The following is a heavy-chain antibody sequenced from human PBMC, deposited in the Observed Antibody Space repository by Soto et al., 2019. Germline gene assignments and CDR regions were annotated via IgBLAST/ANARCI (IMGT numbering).Heavy chain of an antibody. CDR3: AREVAADGTFREDVFDI. V-gene: IGHV1-69*12. CDR1: GGTFSNHA. CDR2: IIPIFSTT. J-gene: IGHJ3*02. Sequence: QVHLVQSGAEVKKPGSSVKVSCKASGGTFSNHAINWVRQAPGQGLEWMGRIIPIFSTTNYAQKFQGRVTITADETTITGYMELSSLKHDDTAVYYCAREVAADGTFREDVFDIWGQGTLVTVSS. D-gene: IGHD6-13*01.